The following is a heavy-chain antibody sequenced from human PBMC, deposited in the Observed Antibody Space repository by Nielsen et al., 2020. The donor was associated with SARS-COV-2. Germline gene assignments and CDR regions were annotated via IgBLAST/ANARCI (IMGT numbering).Heavy chain of an antibody. J-gene: IGHJ3*02. CDR2: INPNSGGT. D-gene: IGHD6-13*01. CDR3: ARDARWDSSSWYGVDAFDI. Sequence: WVRQAPGQGLEWMGRINPNSGGTNYAQKFQGRVTMTRDTSISTAYMELSSLRSEDTAVYYCARDARWDSSSWYGVDAFDIWGQGTMVTVSS. V-gene: IGHV1-2*06.